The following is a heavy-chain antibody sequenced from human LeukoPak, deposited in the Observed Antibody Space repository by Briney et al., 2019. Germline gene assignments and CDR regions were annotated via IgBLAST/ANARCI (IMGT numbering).Heavy chain of an antibody. V-gene: IGHV1-18*04. J-gene: IGHJ4*02. CDR3: ARDRGYSSGWYYLNLFDY. CDR1: GYTFTGYH. Sequence: ASVKVSCKASGYTFTGYHMHWVRQAPGQGLEWMGWISAYSGNTNYAQKLQGRVTMTTDTSTSTAYMELRSLRSDDTAVYYCARDRGYSSGWYYLNLFDYWGQGTLVTVSS. CDR2: ISAYSGNT. D-gene: IGHD6-19*01.